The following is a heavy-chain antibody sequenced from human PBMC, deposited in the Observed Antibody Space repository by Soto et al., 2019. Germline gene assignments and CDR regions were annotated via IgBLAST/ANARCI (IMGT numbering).Heavy chain of an antibody. V-gene: IGHV1-18*01. D-gene: IGHD3-16*01. CDR2: SSINNGKT. CDR3: ARHTDDVLYVWGSDYYGVDV. Sequence: QVQLVQSGGEVKKPGASVKVSCQAAGYTFTRFGITWVRQAPGQGLEWMGGSSINNGKTNYAQKFQGRVTMTTDTSTSPANMKLSSSRSEDTAVYYCARHTDDVLYVWGSDYYGVDVWGQGSTVTVSS. J-gene: IGHJ6*02. CDR1: GYTFTRFG.